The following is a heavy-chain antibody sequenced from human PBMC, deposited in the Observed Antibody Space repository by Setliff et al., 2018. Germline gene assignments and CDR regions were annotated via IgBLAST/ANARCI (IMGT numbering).Heavy chain of an antibody. CDR3: ARGLDYYDSSGYYSSEYFQH. D-gene: IGHD3-22*01. J-gene: IGHJ1*01. CDR1: GGTFSSYA. V-gene: IGHV1-69*06. CDR2: IIPIFGTA. Sequence: ASVKVSCKASGGTFSSYAISWVRQAPGQGLEWMGGIIPIFGTANYAQKFQGRVTITADKSTSTAYMELSSLRSEDTAVYYCARGLDYYDSSGYYSSEYFQHWGQGTLVTVSS.